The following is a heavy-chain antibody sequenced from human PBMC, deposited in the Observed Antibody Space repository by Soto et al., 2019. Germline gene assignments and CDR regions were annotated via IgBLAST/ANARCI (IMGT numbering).Heavy chain of an antibody. CDR1: GGSISSYY. D-gene: IGHD2-2*01. J-gene: IGHJ6*03. Sequence: SETLSLTCTVSGGSISSYYWSWIRQPPGKGLEWIGYIYYSGSTNYNPSLKSRVTISVDTSKNQFSLKLSSVTAADTAVYYCARIYCSSTSCYRRYYYYMDVWGKGTTVTVSS. CDR2: IYYSGST. V-gene: IGHV4-59*01. CDR3: ARIYCSSTSCYRRYYYYMDV.